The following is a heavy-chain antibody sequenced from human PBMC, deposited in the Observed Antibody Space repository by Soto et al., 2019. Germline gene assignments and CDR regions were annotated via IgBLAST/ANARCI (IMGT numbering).Heavy chain of an antibody. D-gene: IGHD1-26*01. Sequence: SLRLSCAASGFTFSSYGMHWVRQAPGKGLEWVAVISYDGSNKYYADSVKGRFTISRDSSKNTLYLQMNSLRAEDTAVYYCAKGRSEWELLRYYYYYGMDVWGQGTTVTV. J-gene: IGHJ6*02. CDR3: AKGRSEWELLRYYYYYGMDV. CDR2: ISYDGSNK. V-gene: IGHV3-30*18. CDR1: GFTFSSYG.